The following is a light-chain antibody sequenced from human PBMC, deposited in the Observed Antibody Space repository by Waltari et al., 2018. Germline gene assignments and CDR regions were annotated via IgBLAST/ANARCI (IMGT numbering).Light chain of an antibody. J-gene: IGKJ4*01. V-gene: IGKV4-1*01. CDR3: QQYYSTPPT. CDR1: QTVLYSSNHKNY. Sequence: DIVMTQSPDSLAVSLGERATINCKSSQTVLYSSNHKNYLAWYQQKPGQPPKLLISWASTGEAGFPGRLGVSGSGTDVTLTISSLQAEDVALYHCQQYYSTPPTCGGGTKVEVK. CDR2: WAS.